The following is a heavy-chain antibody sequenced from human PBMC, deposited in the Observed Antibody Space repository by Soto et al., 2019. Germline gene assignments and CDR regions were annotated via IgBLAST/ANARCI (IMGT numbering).Heavy chain of an antibody. J-gene: IGHJ4*02. CDR3: ATLPPHDFWSGYPYFDY. D-gene: IGHD3-3*01. V-gene: IGHV3-23*01. CDR1: GFTFSSYA. Sequence: VQLLESGGGLVQPGGSLRLSCAASGFTFSSYAMSWVRQAPGKGLEWVSAISGSDGSTYYADSVQGRFTVSRDNSKNTLYLQMNSLRAEDTAVYYCATLPPHDFWSGYPYFDYWGQGTLVTVSP. CDR2: ISGSDGST.